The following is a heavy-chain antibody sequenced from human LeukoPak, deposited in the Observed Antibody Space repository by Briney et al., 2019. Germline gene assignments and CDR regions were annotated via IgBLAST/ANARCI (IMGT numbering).Heavy chain of an antibody. CDR1: GFTFSSYA. V-gene: IGHV3-33*08. J-gene: IGHJ3*02. CDR2: IWYDGSNK. Sequence: GGSLRLSCAASGFTFSSYAMSWVRQAPGKGLEWVAVIWYDGSNKYYADSVKGRFTISRDNPKNTLYLQMNSLRAEDTAVYYCARDTRIRDGYGDYDRGAFDIWGQGTMVTVSS. CDR3: ARDTRIRDGYGDYDRGAFDI. D-gene: IGHD4-17*01.